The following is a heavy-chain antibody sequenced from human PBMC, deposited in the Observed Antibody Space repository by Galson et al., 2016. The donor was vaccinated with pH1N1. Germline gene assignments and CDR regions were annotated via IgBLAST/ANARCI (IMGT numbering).Heavy chain of an antibody. V-gene: IGHV3-7*01. CDR3: VRAIGGAASY. D-gene: IGHD6-13*01. Sequence: SLRLSCAASGFSFSDYWISWVRQAPGKGLGWVANIKQDGSEIYYVDSVKGRCTISRDNAKNSVSLQMNSLRVEDTGVYYCVRAIGGAASYWGQGTLVTVSS. CDR2: IKQDGSEI. J-gene: IGHJ4*02. CDR1: GFSFSDYW.